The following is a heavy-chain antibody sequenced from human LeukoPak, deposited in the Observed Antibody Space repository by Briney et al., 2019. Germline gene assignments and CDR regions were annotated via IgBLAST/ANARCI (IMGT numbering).Heavy chain of an antibody. CDR1: GFTFSSYA. Sequence: GGSLRLSCAASGFTFSSYAMSWVRQTPGKGLEWVSAISGSGGSTYYADSVKGRFTISRDNSKNTLYLQMNSLRAEDTAVYYCAKDRRIAVAGNDYWGQGTLVNVSS. CDR2: ISGSGGST. J-gene: IGHJ4*02. D-gene: IGHD6-19*01. CDR3: AKDRRIAVAGNDY. V-gene: IGHV3-23*01.